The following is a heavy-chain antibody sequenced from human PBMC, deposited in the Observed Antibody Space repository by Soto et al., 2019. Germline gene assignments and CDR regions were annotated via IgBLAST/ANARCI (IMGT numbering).Heavy chain of an antibody. CDR1: GDSIGSNY. CDR2: IYYSGNP. Sequence: SETLSLTCTVSGDSIGSNYWSWIRQPPGKGLEWIGYIYYSGNPTYNPSFKSRVTMSVDRSKNQFSLRLSSLTAADTAVYYCARNSPLLENDYYGMAVWGQGTTVTVSS. V-gene: IGHV4-59*08. CDR3: ARNSPLLENDYYGMAV. D-gene: IGHD2-21*01. J-gene: IGHJ6*02.